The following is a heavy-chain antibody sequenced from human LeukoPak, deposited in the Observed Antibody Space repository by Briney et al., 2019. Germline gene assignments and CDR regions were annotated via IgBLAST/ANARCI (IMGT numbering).Heavy chain of an antibody. CDR1: GGSVRSGSYY. Sequence: SETLSLTCTVSGGSVRSGSYYWSWIRQPPGKGLEWIGYIYYSGSTNYNPSLRSRVTISVDTSKNQFSLKLSSVTAGDTAVYYCARGYYGSGSFFDYWGQGTLVTVSS. V-gene: IGHV4-61*01. CDR3: ARGYYGSGSFFDY. J-gene: IGHJ4*02. D-gene: IGHD3-10*01. CDR2: IYYSGST.